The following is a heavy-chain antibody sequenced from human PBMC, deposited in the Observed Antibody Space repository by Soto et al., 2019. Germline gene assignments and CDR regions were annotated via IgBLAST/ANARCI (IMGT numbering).Heavy chain of an antibody. V-gene: IGHV1-8*01. Sequence: ASVKVSCKASGYTFTSYDINWVRQATGQGLEWMGWMNPNSGNTGYAQKFQGRVTITADESTSTAYMELSSLRSEDTAVYYCARDHDLGYCSGGSCYQFDPWGQGTLVTVSS. J-gene: IGHJ5*02. CDR3: ARDHDLGYCSGGSCYQFDP. CDR2: MNPNSGNT. D-gene: IGHD2-15*01. CDR1: GYTFTSYD.